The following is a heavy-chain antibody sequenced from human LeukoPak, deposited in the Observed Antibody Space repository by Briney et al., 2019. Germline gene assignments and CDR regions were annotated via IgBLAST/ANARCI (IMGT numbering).Heavy chain of an antibody. CDR3: ARDLGSGWTTTFDY. J-gene: IGHJ4*02. D-gene: IGHD6-19*01. Sequence: GGSLRLSCAASGFTFSDYYMSWIRQAPGKGLEWVSYISSSGSTICYADSVKGRFTISRDNARNSLYLQMNSLRAEDTAVYYCARDLGSGWTTTFDYWGQGTLVTVSS. CDR2: ISSSGSTI. CDR1: GFTFSDYY. V-gene: IGHV3-11*01.